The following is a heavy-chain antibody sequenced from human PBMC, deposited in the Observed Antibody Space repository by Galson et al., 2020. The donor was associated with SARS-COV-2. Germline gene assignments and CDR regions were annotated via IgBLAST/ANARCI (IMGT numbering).Heavy chain of an antibody. CDR1: GGSMSRYY. CDR3: ARHQYTGSWGYAFDI. CDR2: ILYGGST. Sequence: SQTLSLTCTVSGGSMSRYYWTWIRQPPGKGLEWIGYILYGGSTEYNPSLKSRVTMSVDTSKNQFSLKLTSVTAADAAMYYCARHQYTGSWGYAFDIWGRGTLVSVSS. D-gene: IGHD6-13*01. J-gene: IGHJ3*02. V-gene: IGHV4-59*12.